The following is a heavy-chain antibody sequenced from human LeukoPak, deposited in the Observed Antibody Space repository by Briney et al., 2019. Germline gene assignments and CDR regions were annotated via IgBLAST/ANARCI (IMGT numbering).Heavy chain of an antibody. D-gene: IGHD5-24*01. J-gene: IGHJ3*02. CDR2: FDPEDGDT. CDR3: ATALRDGYTNLLDAFDI. Sequence: GASVKVSCKVSGYTLTELSMHWVRQAPGKGLEWMGGFDPEDGDTIYAQKFQGRVTMTEDTSTDTAYMELSSLRSEDTAVYYCATALRDGYTNLLDAFDIWGQGTMVTVSS. CDR1: GYTLTELS. V-gene: IGHV1-24*01.